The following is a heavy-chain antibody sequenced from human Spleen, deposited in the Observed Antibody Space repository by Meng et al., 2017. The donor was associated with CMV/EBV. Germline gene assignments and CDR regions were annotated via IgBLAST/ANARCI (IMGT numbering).Heavy chain of an antibody. J-gene: IGHJ4*02. CDR3: ARGRGSYYSFDY. D-gene: IGHD1-26*01. CDR2: INWNGGSK. V-gene: IGHV3-20*04. CDR1: GFNFDGYG. Sequence: SCAASGFNFDGYGMSWVRQAPGEGLEWVSGINWNGGSKGYADSVKGRFTISRDNAKNSLYLQMNSLRAEDTALYYCARGRGSYYSFDYWGQGTLVTVSS.